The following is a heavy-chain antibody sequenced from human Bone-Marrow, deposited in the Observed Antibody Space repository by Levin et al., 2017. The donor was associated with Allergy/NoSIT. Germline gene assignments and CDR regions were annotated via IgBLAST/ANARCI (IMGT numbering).Heavy chain of an antibody. Sequence: GGSLRLSCTASGFTVSDYYMSWIRQAPGRGLEWISYISSSRSTYTKYAASVKGRFTISRDNPENSLYLQMDNLRPEDTAVYYCARVGDISMVRSGWFDPWGRGTLVTVSS. CDR1: GFTVSDYY. CDR2: ISSSRSTYT. CDR3: ARVGDISMVRSGWFDP. V-gene: IGHV3-11*06. J-gene: IGHJ5*02. D-gene: IGHD5-18*01.